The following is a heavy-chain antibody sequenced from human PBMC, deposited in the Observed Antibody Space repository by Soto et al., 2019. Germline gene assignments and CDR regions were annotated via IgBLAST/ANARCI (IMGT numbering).Heavy chain of an antibody. D-gene: IGHD2-2*02. CDR3: ARDYRPDCSSTSCYNRLDP. J-gene: IGHJ5*02. CDR2: INAGNGNT. CDR1: GYTFTNYA. Sequence: GASVKVSCKASGYTFTNYAMHWVRQAPGQRLEWMGWINAGNGNTKYSQKFQGRVTILRDTSASTAYMELSSLRSEDTAVYYCARDYRPDCSSTSCYNRLDPWGQGTLVT. V-gene: IGHV1-3*01.